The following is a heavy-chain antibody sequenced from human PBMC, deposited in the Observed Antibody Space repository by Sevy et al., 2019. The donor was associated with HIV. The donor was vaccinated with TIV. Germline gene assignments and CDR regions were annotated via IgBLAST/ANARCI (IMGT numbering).Heavy chain of an antibody. Sequence: GGSLRLSCAASGFTFSNYAMNGVRQAPGKGLEWVSGISGSGGSGDKTNYADSVKGRFTISRDDSKNSLYLQLNSRRAEDTAIYYCARKYDSSGYFDYWGQGTLVTVSS. CDR3: ARKYDSSGYFDY. D-gene: IGHD3-22*01. CDR2: ISGSGGSGDKT. V-gene: IGHV3-23*01. CDR1: GFTFSNYA. J-gene: IGHJ4*02.